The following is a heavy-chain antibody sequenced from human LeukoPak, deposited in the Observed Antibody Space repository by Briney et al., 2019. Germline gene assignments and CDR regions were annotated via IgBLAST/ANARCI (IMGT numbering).Heavy chain of an antibody. D-gene: IGHD2-15*01. CDR2: IYSGDNA. Sequence: GGSLRLSCAASGFFVGTKYMAWVRQAPGKGLEWVSVIYSGDNAYYADSVKGRFSIFRDTPKNTVYLQMNSLRGEDTAVYYCARDDGLGYCSGGTCQGGFDYWGQGTLVTVSS. V-gene: IGHV3-53*01. CDR3: ARDDGLGYCSGGTCQGGFDY. CDR1: GFFVGTKY. J-gene: IGHJ4*02.